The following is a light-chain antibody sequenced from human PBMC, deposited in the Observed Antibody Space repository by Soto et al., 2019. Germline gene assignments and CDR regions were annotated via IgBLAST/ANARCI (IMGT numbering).Light chain of an antibody. CDR3: QQHGSSPRT. CDR2: GAF. J-gene: IGKJ1*01. CDR1: QSVSSSY. Sequence: EIVLTQSPGTLSLSPGERVTLSCRASQSVSSSYLAWYQQIPGQAPRLLLYGAFRRATGIPDRFSGSGSGTDFTLTISRLEPEDFAVYYCQQHGSSPRTFGQGTKVEIK. V-gene: IGKV3-20*01.